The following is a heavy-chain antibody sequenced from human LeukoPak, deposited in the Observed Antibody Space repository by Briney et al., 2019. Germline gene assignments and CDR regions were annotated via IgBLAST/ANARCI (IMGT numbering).Heavy chain of an antibody. J-gene: IGHJ6*02. CDR3: ARWRYYGSGSYYFPAYYYYGMDV. CDR2: ISAYNGNT. Sequence: ASVKVSCKASGHTFTSYGISWVRQAPGQGLEWMGWISAYNGNTNYAQKLQGRVTMTTDTSTSTAYMELRSLRSDDTAVYYCARWRYYGSGSYYFPAYYYYGMDVWGQGTTVTVSS. D-gene: IGHD3-10*01. V-gene: IGHV1-18*01. CDR1: GHTFTSYG.